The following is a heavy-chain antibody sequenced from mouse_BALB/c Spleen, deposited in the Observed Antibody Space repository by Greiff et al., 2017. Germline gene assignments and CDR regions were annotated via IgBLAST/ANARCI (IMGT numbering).Heavy chain of an antibody. D-gene: IGHD1-2*01. CDR2: IYPGDGST. V-gene: IGHV1S56*01. CDR1: GYTFTSYY. Sequence: VQLQQSGPELVKPGASVKMSCKASGYTFTSYYIHWVKQRPGQGLEWIGWIYPGDGSTKYNEKFKGKTTLTADKSSSTAYMLLSSLTSEDSAIYVCARDLLRRRRAMDYWGQGTSVTVSS. CDR3: ARDLLRRRRAMDY. J-gene: IGHJ4*01.